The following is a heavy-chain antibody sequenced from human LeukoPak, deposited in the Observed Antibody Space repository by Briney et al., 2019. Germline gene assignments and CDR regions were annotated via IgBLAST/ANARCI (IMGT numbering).Heavy chain of an antibody. J-gene: IGHJ6*03. CDR2: IYYSGSA. V-gene: IGHV4-31*03. Sequence: ASQTLSLTCTVSGGSISSGGYYWSWIRQHPGKGLEWIGYIYYSGSAFYNPSLKSRVTISVDTSKNQFSLKLSSVTAADTAVYYCARDALSSSLGYYYYYMDVWGKGTTVTVSS. D-gene: IGHD6-13*01. CDR3: ARDALSSSLGYYYYYMDV. CDR1: GGSISSGGYY.